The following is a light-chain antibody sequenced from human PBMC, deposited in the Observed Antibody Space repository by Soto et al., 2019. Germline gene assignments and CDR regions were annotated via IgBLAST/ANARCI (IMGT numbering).Light chain of an antibody. Sequence: DIQMTQSPSTLSASVGDRVTITCRASQSISASLAWYQQKPGKAPKLLIYKASTLKSGVPSRFSSSGSGTEFTLTISSLQPDDFATYYCQHYNSYSEAFGQGTKVDIK. CDR3: QHYNSYSEA. V-gene: IGKV1-5*03. J-gene: IGKJ1*01. CDR2: KAS. CDR1: QSISAS.